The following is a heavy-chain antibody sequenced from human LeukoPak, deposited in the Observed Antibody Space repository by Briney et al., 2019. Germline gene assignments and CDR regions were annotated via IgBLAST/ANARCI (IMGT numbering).Heavy chain of an antibody. CDR1: GFTFDDYG. D-gene: IGHD1-7*01. V-gene: IGHV3-20*04. J-gene: IGHJ3*02. CDR3: AKGKLELTDAFDI. CDR2: IDRNGDST. Sequence: GGSLRLSCAASGFTFDDYGMSWVRQAPGKGLEWVSGIDRNGDSTGYADSVEGRFTISRDNAKNSLYLQMDSLRAEDTALYYCAKGKLELTDAFDIWGQGTMVTVSS.